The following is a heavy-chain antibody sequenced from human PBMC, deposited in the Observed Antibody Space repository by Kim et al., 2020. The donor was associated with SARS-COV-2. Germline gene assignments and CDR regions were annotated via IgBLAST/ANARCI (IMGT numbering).Heavy chain of an antibody. CDR1: GGSISSHF. CDR3: ARYRRDGNNHFDY. D-gene: IGHD2-2*01. J-gene: IGHJ4*02. Sequence: SETLSLTCTVSGGSISSHFWSWIRRPPGRGLEWIAYIYYSGSTNYNPSLKSRVTISVDTSKNQFSLKLTSVTAVDTAVYYCARYRRDGNNHFDYWGQGTLVTVSS. V-gene: IGHV4-59*11. CDR2: IYYSGST.